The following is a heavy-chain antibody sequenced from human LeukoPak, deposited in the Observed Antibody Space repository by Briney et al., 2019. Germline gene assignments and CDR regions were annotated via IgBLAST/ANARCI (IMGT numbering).Heavy chain of an antibody. D-gene: IGHD3-10*01. CDR1: GFPFRSYA. CDR3: ARDMTLGSYYLNYFDY. CDR2: TSYDGSSK. Sequence: GGSLRLSCAASGFPFRSYAMHWVRQAPGKGLEWVAGTSYDGSSKYYADSVKGRFTISRDNSKKTLDLQMNSLRAEDTAVYYCARDMTLGSYYLNYFDYWGQGTLVTVSS. V-gene: IGHV3-30*04. J-gene: IGHJ4*02.